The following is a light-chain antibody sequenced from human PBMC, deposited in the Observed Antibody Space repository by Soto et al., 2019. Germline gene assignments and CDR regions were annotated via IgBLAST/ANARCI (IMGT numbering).Light chain of an antibody. CDR1: KNDIGVYDF. J-gene: IGLJ2*01. CDR2: EVS. Sequence: QSVLTQPPSASGSPGQSVTISCTGTKNDIGVYDFVSWYQQHPGKAPKLMIYEVSNRPSGVSNRFSGSKSGNTASLTISGLQAEDEADYYCSSYTSSNVVFGGGTKLTVL. V-gene: IGLV2-14*01. CDR3: SSYTSSNVV.